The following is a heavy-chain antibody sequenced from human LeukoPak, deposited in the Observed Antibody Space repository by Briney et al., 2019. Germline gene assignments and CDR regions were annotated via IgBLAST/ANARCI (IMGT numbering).Heavy chain of an antibody. D-gene: IGHD6-19*01. CDR2: INHSGST. Sequence: SETLSLTCAVYGGSFSGYYWSWIRQPPGKGLEWIGEINHSGSTNYNPSLKSRVTISVDTSKNQFSLKLSSVTAADTAVYYCARHSQYAFDIWGQGTMVTVSS. V-gene: IGHV4-34*01. CDR1: GGSFSGYY. J-gene: IGHJ3*02. CDR3: ARHSQYAFDI.